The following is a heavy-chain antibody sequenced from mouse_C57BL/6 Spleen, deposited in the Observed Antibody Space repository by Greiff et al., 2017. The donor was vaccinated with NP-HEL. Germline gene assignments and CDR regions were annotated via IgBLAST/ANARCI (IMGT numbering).Heavy chain of an antibody. V-gene: IGHV3-6*01. Sequence: DVKLQESGPGLVKPSQSLSLTCSVTGYSITSGYYWNWIRQFPGNKLEWMGYISYDGSNNYNQSLKNRISITSDTSKNQFFLKLNSVTTEDTATYYCARESLYYDGSSPRAMDYWGQGTSVTVSS. CDR2: ISYDGSN. J-gene: IGHJ4*01. D-gene: IGHD1-1*01. CDR3: ARESLYYDGSSPRAMDY. CDR1: GYSITSGYY.